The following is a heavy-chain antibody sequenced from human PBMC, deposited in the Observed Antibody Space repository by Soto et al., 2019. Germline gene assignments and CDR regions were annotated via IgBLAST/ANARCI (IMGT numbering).Heavy chain of an antibody. Sequence: QTLSLTCSISGDSVSSKSAAWNWIRQSPSRGLEWLGRTYYRSKWYNDYAVSVKSRITINPDTSKNQFSLQLNSVTPEDTAVYYCARDQESPGIAVAGSYYFDFWGQGTLVTVSS. V-gene: IGHV6-1*01. J-gene: IGHJ4*02. D-gene: IGHD6-19*01. CDR3: ARDQESPGIAVAGSYYFDF. CDR2: TYYRSKWYN. CDR1: GDSVSSKSAA.